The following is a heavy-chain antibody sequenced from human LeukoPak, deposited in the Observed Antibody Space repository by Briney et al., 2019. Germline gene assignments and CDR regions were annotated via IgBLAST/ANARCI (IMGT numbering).Heavy chain of an antibody. J-gene: IGHJ4*02. CDR2: INPNSGGT. Sequence: ASVKVSCKASGYTFTGYYMHWVRQAPGQGLEWMGRINPNSGGTNYAQKFQGRVTMTRDTSISTAYMELRSLRSDDTAVYYCARDLGGSYTSFDYWGQGTLVTVSS. CDR1: GYTFTGYY. CDR3: ARDLGGSYTSFDY. V-gene: IGHV1-2*06. D-gene: IGHD1-26*01.